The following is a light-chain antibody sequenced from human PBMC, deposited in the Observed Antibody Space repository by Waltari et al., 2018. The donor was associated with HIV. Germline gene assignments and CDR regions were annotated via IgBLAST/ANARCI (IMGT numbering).Light chain of an antibody. V-gene: IGKV2D-29*02. CDR3: MQAIELYT. J-gene: IGKJ2*01. CDR2: EVS. Sequence: VLTQSPVSLSVSPGQPASISCKSGQSLLNTDGKTYLYWYLQKPGHSPKPLFYEVSNRFPGVPGWFRGSGSGADFTLQSSRVETEVLGTYYSMQAIELYTFGQGTKLEIK. CDR1: QSLLNTDGKTY.